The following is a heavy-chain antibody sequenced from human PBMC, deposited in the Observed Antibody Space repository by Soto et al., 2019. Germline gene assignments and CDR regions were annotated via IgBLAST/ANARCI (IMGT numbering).Heavy chain of an antibody. V-gene: IGHV3-53*01. J-gene: IGHJ4*02. D-gene: IGHD6-25*01. CDR1: WFTVSSNY. CDR3: ARVGGRPPTSYFDY. CDR2: IYSGGST. Sequence: EVQLVESGGGLIQPGGSVRLSCAASWFTVSSNYMSWVRQAPWKGLEWVSVIYSGGSTYYADSVNGRFTISRDNSKNTLYLQMNSLSAEDTAVYYCARVGGRPPTSYFDYWGQGTLVTVSS.